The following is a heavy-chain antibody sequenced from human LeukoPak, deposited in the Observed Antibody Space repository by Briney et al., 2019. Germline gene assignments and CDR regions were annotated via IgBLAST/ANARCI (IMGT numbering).Heavy chain of an antibody. J-gene: IGHJ4*02. D-gene: IGHD4-17*01. CDR3: ARGHSAYGFDY. Sequence: ASVKVSCKASGYTFTSYGISWVRQAPGQGLEWMGWISAYNGNTNYAQKFQGRVTMTRNTSISTAYMELSSLRSEDTAVYYCARGHSAYGFDYWGQGTLATVSS. V-gene: IGHV1-18*01. CDR1: GYTFTSYG. CDR2: ISAYNGNT.